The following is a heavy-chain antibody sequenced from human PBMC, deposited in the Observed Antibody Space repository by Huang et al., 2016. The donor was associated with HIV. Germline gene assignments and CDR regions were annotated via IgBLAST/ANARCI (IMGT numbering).Heavy chain of an antibody. CDR1: GFTFSNYA. J-gene: IGHJ3*02. CDR2: ISKSGVNI. Sequence: EGQLLESGGGLVQPGGSLRLSCAASGFTFSNYAMSWVRQAPGKGVEWVAGISKSGVNISYADSMKSRFTISRDNSKDTLYLQMNSLRVADTAVFYCAKEGMKSKKGAFEIWGQGTMVIVSS. CDR3: AKEGMKSKKGAFEI. D-gene: IGHD3-10*01. V-gene: IGHV3-23*01.